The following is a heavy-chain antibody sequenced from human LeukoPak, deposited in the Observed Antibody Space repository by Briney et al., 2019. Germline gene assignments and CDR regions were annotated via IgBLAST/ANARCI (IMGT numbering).Heavy chain of an antibody. J-gene: IGHJ4*02. CDR1: RLTFSGFE. Sequence: GGSLRLSCVGSRLTFSGFEMNWVRQAPGKGLEWVSYIKDDGSLKTYADSVKGRFTISRDNAKNSLYLQMNSPRVEDTAIYYCARRFRDWGQGTLVTVSS. CDR3: ARRFRD. D-gene: IGHD5-24*01. V-gene: IGHV3-48*03. CDR2: IKDDGSLK.